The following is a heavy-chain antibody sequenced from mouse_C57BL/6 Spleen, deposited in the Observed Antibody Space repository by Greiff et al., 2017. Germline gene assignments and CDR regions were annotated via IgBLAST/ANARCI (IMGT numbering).Heavy chain of an antibody. CDR2: INPNYGTT. J-gene: IGHJ4*01. Sequence: LVESGPELEKPGASVKISCKASGYSFTDYNMNWVKQSNGKSLEWIGVINPNYGTTSYNQKFKGKATLTVDQSSSTAYMQLNSLTSEDSAVYYCASHYGSSYDYAMDYWGQGTSVTVSS. V-gene: IGHV1-39*01. D-gene: IGHD1-1*01. CDR1: GYSFTDYN. CDR3: ASHYGSSYDYAMDY.